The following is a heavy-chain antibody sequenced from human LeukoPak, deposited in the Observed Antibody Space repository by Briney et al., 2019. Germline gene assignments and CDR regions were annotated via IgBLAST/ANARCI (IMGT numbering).Heavy chain of an antibody. Sequence: ASVKVSCKASGFTFTNYHMNWVRQAPGQGLEWMGIINPSGGSTTNAQKFQGRVIMTRDMSTSTVYMELSSLRSEDTAVYFCARYGHSPFFDYWGQGTLVIVSS. J-gene: IGHJ4*02. CDR1: GFTFTNYH. D-gene: IGHD4-17*01. V-gene: IGHV1-46*01. CDR3: ARYGHSPFFDY. CDR2: INPSGGST.